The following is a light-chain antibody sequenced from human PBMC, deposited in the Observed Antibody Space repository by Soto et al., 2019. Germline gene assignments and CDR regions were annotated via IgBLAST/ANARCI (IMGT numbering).Light chain of an antibody. CDR1: QTISSW. CDR2: NAS. CDR3: LQHTNYPWT. J-gene: IGKJ1*01. Sequence: DIQMTQAPSTLSGSVGDRVTTPCRASQTISSWLAWDQQKPGKAPKILIDNASTLKRVGPSRFSGSGFGTEFTLTSSGLQPEDFATYYCLQHTNYPWTFGQGTNVDIK. V-gene: IGKV1-5*03.